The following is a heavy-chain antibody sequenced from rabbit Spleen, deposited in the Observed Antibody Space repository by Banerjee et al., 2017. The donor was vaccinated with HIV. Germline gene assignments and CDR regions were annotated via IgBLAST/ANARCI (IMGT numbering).Heavy chain of an antibody. J-gene: IGHJ6*01. V-gene: IGHV1S40*01. CDR3: ARDAGTSFSTYGMDL. CDR1: GIDFNSGYD. CDR2: IYAGSSGAT. D-gene: IGHD8-1*01. Sequence: EESGGGLVKPGGTLTLTCKASGIDFNSGYDMCWVRQAPGKGLEWIASIYAGSSGATYSATWAKGRFTISKTSSTTVTLQMTSLTVADTATYFCARDAGTSFSTYGMDLWGPGTLVTVS.